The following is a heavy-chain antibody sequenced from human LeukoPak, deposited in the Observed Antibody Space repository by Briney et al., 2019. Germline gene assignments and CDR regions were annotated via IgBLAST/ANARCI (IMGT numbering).Heavy chain of an antibody. D-gene: IGHD3-10*01. Sequence: SETLSLTCAVYGGSFSGYYWSWIRQPPGKGLEWIGEINHSGSTKYNPSLKSRVTISGDTSKNQFSLKLSSVTAADTAVYYCARDGGYGSGSALWGQGTLITVSS. J-gene: IGHJ4*02. V-gene: IGHV4-34*01. CDR2: INHSGST. CDR3: ARDGGYGSGSAL. CDR1: GGSFSGYY.